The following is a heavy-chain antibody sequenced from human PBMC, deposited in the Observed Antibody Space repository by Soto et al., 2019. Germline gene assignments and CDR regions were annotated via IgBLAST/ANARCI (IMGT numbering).Heavy chain of an antibody. J-gene: IGHJ5*02. CDR1: GGSLSRGGYS. V-gene: IGHV4-30-2*05. CDR3: ARAVLQLDP. Sequence: PSETLSLTCAVSGGSLSRGGYSWSWIRQPPGKGLEWIGYIFYSGSTYYNPSLKSRVSISVDTSKNQFPLKLSSVTAADTAVYYCARAVLQLDPWGQGTLVTVSS. CDR2: IFYSGST. D-gene: IGHD3-10*01.